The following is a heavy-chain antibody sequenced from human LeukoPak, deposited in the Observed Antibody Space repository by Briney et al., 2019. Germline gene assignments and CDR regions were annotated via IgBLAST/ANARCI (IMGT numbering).Heavy chain of an antibody. CDR3: ARSLWRGGNLDY. CDR1: GYTFTGYY. J-gene: IGHJ4*02. Sequence: AASVKVSCKASGYTFTGYYMHWVRQAPGQGLEWMGWINPNSGGTNYAQKFQGRVTMTRDTSISTAYMELSSLRSDDTAVYYCARSLWRGGNLDYWGQGTLVTVSS. CDR2: INPNSGGT. V-gene: IGHV1-2*02. D-gene: IGHD3-3*01.